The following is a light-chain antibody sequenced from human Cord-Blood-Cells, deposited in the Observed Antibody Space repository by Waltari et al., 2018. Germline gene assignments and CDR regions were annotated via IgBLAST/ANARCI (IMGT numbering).Light chain of an antibody. Sequence: EIVMTQSPATLSVSPGERATLSCRASQSVSSNLAWYKQKPGQAPRLLIYGASTRATGIPARCSGSGSGTEFTLTISSLQSEDFAVYYCQQYNNWPPLTFGGGTKVEIK. V-gene: IGKV3-15*01. J-gene: IGKJ4*01. CDR3: QQYNNWPPLT. CDR2: GAS. CDR1: QSVSSN.